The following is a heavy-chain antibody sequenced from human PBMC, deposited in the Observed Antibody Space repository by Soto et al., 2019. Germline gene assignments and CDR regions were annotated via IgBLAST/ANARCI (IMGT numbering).Heavy chain of an antibody. CDR3: ARGITQGYDY. CDR2: MSPSSTNT. D-gene: IGHD1-20*01. CDR1: GYNFNTYD. V-gene: IGHV1-8*02. J-gene: IGHJ4*02. Sequence: QVPLVQSGAEVEKPGASVKVSCQASGYNFNTYDINWVRQATGQGFEWMGWMSPSSTNTGYAQKFQGRVTMTWDTSISTAYMELNSLTSDDTAVYYCARGITQGYDYWGQGTPVTVSS.